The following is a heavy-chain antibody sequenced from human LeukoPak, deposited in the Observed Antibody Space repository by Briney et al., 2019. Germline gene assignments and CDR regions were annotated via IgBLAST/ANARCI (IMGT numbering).Heavy chain of an antibody. CDR2: IWYDGTEK. J-gene: IGHJ5*02. CDR3: ARVNGPNSGYYYTLDL. Sequence: PGESLKISCKAPGYSFTSHWVGWVRQVPGKGLEWVAVIWYDGTEKYYAASVMGRFTISRDSSENTLYLQMNGLRTEDTGVYYCARVNGPNSGYYYTLDLWGQGTPVTVSS. V-gene: IGHV3-33*01. D-gene: IGHD3-22*01. CDR1: GYSFTSHW.